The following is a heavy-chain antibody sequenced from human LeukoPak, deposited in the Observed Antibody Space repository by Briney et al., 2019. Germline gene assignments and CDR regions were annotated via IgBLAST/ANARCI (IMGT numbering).Heavy chain of an antibody. CDR2: ISYDGSNK. J-gene: IGHJ4*02. D-gene: IGHD5-12*01. Sequence: PGGSLRLSCAASGFTFSSYAMHWVRQAPGKGLEWVAVISYDGSNKYYADSVKGRFTISRDNSKNTLYLQMNSLRAEDTAVYYCAKDVQSGPEPYFDYWGQGTLVTVSS. V-gene: IGHV3-30*04. CDR3: AKDVQSGPEPYFDY. CDR1: GFTFSSYA.